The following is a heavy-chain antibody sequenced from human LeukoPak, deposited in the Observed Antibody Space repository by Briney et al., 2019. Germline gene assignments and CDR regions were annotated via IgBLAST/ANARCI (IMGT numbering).Heavy chain of an antibody. Sequence: GGSLRLSCAASGFTFSNYTMNWVRQAPGKGLEWVSSISSSSSYIFYAGSVKGRFTISRDNAKNSLYLQMNSLRAEDTAVYYCASSLLYRVFDYWGQGTLVTVSS. D-gene: IGHD1-1*01. CDR3: ASSLLYRVFDY. CDR1: GFTFSNYT. V-gene: IGHV3-21*01. J-gene: IGHJ4*02. CDR2: ISSSSSYI.